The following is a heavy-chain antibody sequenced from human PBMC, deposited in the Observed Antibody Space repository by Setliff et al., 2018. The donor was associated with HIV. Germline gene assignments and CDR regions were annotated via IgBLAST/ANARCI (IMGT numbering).Heavy chain of an antibody. CDR1: GYSMSSGYY. Sequence: SATLSLTCGVSGYSMSSGYYWGWIRQPPGKGLEWIGNVYHTGSTCYNPSLKSRVTISVDTSKNQFSLKLSSVIAADTAVYYCARHAAGPDGPFDYWGQGTLVTVSS. CDR2: VYHTGST. CDR3: ARHAAGPDGPFDY. J-gene: IGHJ4*02. V-gene: IGHV4-38-2*01. D-gene: IGHD2-2*01.